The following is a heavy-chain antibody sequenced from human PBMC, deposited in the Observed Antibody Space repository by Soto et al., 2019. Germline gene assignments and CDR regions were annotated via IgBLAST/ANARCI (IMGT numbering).Heavy chain of an antibody. J-gene: IGHJ5*02. CDR1: ADTFTSYY. CDR2: INPNGGST. CDR3: ERASGGVLGIIIGGYNWLAP. V-gene: IGHV1-46*01. Sequence: ASVKVSCKAPADTFTSYYIHWVRQAPGHALEWMGIINPNGGSTRFAQTFQGRITMTTVTSTSTVYMELRSLRSEDTAVYDSERASGGVLGIIIGGYNWLAPWGQGSLVTVSS. D-gene: IGHD3-10*01.